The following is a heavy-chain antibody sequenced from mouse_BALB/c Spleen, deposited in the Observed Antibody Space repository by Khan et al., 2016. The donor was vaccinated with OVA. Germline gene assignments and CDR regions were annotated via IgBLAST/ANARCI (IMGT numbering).Heavy chain of an antibody. CDR3: VRVGAYYRSDGWFAY. CDR2: IIPSNDYT. Sequence: QIQLVQSGAELARPGASVKMSCKASGYTFTTYTIHWVKQRPGQGLEWIGYIIPSNDYTNYNQKFKDRATLTADKSSSTAYMQLSSLTSEDSAVYYCVRVGAYYRSDGWFAYWGQGTLVTVSA. CDR1: GYTFTTYT. D-gene: IGHD2-14*01. V-gene: IGHV1-4*01. J-gene: IGHJ3*01.